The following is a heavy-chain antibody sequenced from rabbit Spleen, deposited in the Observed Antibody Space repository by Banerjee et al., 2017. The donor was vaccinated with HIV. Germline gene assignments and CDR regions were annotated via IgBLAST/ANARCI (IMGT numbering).Heavy chain of an antibody. CDR3: AKRDYNGNNDENNL. CDR1: GFSFSSGYR. Sequence: QSLEESGGDLVKPGASLTLTCKASGFSFSSGYRMCWVRQAPGKGLEWIACIDAGSSGSTSYASWAKGRFTASKTSSTTVTLQMTSLPDTDTDTYFCAKRDYNGNNDENNLWGPGTLVPV. D-gene: IGHD1-1*01. CDR2: IDAGSSGST. J-gene: IGHJ4*01. V-gene: IGHV1S40*01.